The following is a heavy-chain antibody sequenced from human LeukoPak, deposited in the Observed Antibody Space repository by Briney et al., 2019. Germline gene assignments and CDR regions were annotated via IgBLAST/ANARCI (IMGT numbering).Heavy chain of an antibody. D-gene: IGHD3-3*01. V-gene: IGHV3-21*01. CDR3: ARVGRSLEWLLSTQYYFDY. CDR1: GFTFSSYS. J-gene: IGHJ4*02. CDR2: ISSSSSYI. Sequence: KLGGSLRLSCAASGFTFSSYSMNWVRQAPGKGLEWVSSISSSSSYIYYADSVKGRFTISRDNAKNSLYLQMNSLRAEDTAVYYCARVGRSLEWLLSTQYYFDYWGQGTLVTVSS.